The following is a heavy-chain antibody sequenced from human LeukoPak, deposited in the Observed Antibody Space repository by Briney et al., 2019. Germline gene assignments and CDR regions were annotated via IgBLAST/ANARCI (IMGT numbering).Heavy chain of an antibody. CDR3: AKGQNGALRDY. D-gene: IGHD4-17*01. CDR1: GFTFSSYA. Sequence: GGSLRLSCTASGFTFSSYAMVWVRQAPRKGLEWVSAISTSGADASYADSVKGRFTVSRDNSKNTLSLQMNTLRDDDTPVYYCAKGQNGALRDYWGEGTLVTVSS. CDR2: ISTSGADA. V-gene: IGHV3-23*01. J-gene: IGHJ4*02.